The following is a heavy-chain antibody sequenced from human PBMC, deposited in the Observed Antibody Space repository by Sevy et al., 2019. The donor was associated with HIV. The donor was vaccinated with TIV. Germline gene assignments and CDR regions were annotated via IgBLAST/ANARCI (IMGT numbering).Heavy chain of an antibody. D-gene: IGHD3-10*01. CDR3: ARDSGEGYYAMDV. CDR2: ISTTSTYV. V-gene: IGHV3-21*01. Sequence: GGSLRLSCAASGFTFSSYTMNWVRQAPGKGLDWVSSISTTSTYVYYADSVKGRFTISRDNAKNSLYLQVNSLRAEDTAVYYCARDSGEGYYAMDVCGQGTTVTVSS. CDR1: GFTFSSYT. J-gene: IGHJ6*02.